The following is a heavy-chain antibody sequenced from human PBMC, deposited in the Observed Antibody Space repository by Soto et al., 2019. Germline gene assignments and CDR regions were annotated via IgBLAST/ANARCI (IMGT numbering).Heavy chain of an antibody. CDR2: IWCDGSNK. CDR3: ARVRTYSGGSSTGYYYMDV. Sequence: HPGGSLRLSCAASGFTFSSYGMHWVRQAPGKGLQWVAVIWCDGSNKYYADSVKGRFTISRDNAKNTLYLQMNSLRAEDTAVYYCARVRTYSGGSSTGYYYMDVWGKGTTVTVSS. V-gene: IGHV3-33*01. J-gene: IGHJ6*03. D-gene: IGHD2-15*01. CDR1: GFTFSSYG.